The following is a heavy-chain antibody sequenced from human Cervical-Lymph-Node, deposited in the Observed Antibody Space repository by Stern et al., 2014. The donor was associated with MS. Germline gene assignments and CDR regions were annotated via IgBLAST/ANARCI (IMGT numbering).Heavy chain of an antibody. CDR1: GFSLSTSGVG. Sequence: QITLKESGPTLVKPTQTLTLTCTFSGFSLSTSGVGVGWIRQPPGKALEWLALIYWDDDKRYSPFLKSRLTITKDTSKNQVVLTMTNMDPVDTATYYCAHSVDTAMDNWFDPWGQGTLVTVSS. D-gene: IGHD5-18*01. CDR2: IYWDDDK. J-gene: IGHJ5*02. CDR3: AHSVDTAMDNWFDP. V-gene: IGHV2-5*02.